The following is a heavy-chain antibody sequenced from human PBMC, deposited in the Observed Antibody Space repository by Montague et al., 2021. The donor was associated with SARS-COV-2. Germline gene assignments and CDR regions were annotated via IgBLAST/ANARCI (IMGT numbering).Heavy chain of an antibody. CDR1: GASSRTYY. CDR2: VYYTGDT. J-gene: IGHJ3*02. CDR3: ARSVAAAGPGSFDI. V-gene: IGHV4-59*01. D-gene: IGHD6-13*01. Sequence: SETLSLTCSVSGASSRTYYRNWIRQAPGKGLEWIGYVYYTGDTNYNPSLRGRATISLDASEAQFSLSIHSMTAADTAVYYCARSVAAAGPGSFDIWGQGTMVIVSS.